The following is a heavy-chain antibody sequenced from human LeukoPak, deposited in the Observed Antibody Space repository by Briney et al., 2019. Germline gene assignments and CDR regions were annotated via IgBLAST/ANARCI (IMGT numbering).Heavy chain of an antibody. V-gene: IGHV3-7*01. CDR2: IKQDGSEK. D-gene: IGHD3-16*02. CDR3: ARVGGRYSPLGY. CDR1: GFTFSRYW. Sequence: GGSLRLSCAASGFTFSRYWMSWVRQAPGKGLEWVANIKQDGSEKYYVDSVKGRFTISRDNDKNSLFLQMTSLRAEDTAVYYCARVGGRYSPLGYWGQGTLVTVSS. J-gene: IGHJ4*02.